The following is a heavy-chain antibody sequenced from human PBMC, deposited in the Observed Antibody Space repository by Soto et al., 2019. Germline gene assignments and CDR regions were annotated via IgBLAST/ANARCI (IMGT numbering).Heavy chain of an antibody. J-gene: IGHJ5*02. D-gene: IGHD3-10*01. Sequence: QVQLVQSGAEVKKPGASVKVSCKASGYTFTNYAIHWVRQAPGLGLEWMGWINGGKGNTEYSQKFQDRVTITRDTSATTAYMELTSLRVEDTAVYYCARMVFGSGGWDDPWGQGTLVTVSS. CDR3: ARMVFGSGGWDDP. CDR1: GYTFTNYA. V-gene: IGHV1-3*01. CDR2: INGGKGNT.